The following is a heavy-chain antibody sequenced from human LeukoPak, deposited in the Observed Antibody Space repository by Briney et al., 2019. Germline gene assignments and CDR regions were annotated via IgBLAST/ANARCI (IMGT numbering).Heavy chain of an antibody. CDR3: GRAALRYFDWLAGMDV. CDR1: AFTFSSYA. J-gene: IGHJ6*04. D-gene: IGHD3-9*01. CDR2: ISYDGSNK. Sequence: GGSLRLSCAASAFTFSSYAMNWVRQAPGKGLDWVAVISYDGSNKYYADSVKGRFTISSDNSKNTLYLQMNSLRAEDTAVYDCGRAALRYFDWLAGMDVWGKGTTVTVSS. V-gene: IGHV3-30*04.